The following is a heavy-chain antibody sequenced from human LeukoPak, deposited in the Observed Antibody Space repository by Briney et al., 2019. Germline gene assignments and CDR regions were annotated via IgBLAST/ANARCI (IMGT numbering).Heavy chain of an antibody. CDR1: VYAFIRFS. CDR2: ISSYNGNT. Sequence: ASVTVSFKASVYAFIRFSFTWLRQAPGQGLEGLGWISSYNGNTTYSEKLQARVTMTRDSSTNTACMGLRSLRSDDTAMYYCPNPSSSWHDAFDMWGQGTMVTVSS. CDR3: PNPSSSWHDAFDM. J-gene: IGHJ3*02. V-gene: IGHV1-18*01. D-gene: IGHD6-19*01.